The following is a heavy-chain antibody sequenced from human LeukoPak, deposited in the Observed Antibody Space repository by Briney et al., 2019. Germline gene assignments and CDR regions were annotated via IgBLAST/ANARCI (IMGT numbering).Heavy chain of an antibody. J-gene: IGHJ4*02. CDR2: ISAYNGNT. D-gene: IGHD1-26*01. V-gene: IGHV1-18*01. CDR1: GYTFTSYG. CDR3: AQLVGATRVEY. Sequence: ASVKVSCKASGYTFTSYGISWVRQAPGQGLEWMGWISAYNGNTNYAQKLQGRVTITTDTSTSTAYEELRSLRSDDTAVYYCAQLVGATRVEYWGQGTLVTVSS.